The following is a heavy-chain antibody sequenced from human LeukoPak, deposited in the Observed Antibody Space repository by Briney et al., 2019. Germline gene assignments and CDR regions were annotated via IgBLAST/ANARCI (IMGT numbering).Heavy chain of an antibody. CDR2: ISAIGAGT. D-gene: IGHD2-2*01. CDR1: GFPFSDAW. V-gene: IGHV3-23*01. Sequence: GGSLRLSCTGSGFPFSDAWMTWVRQAPGKGLEWVSSISAIGAGTYYADSVKGRFTMSRDNSKNTLYLQMSSLRADDTAVYYCAKIGLVSDNLDFWGQGTLVTVSS. J-gene: IGHJ4*02. CDR3: AKIGLVSDNLDF.